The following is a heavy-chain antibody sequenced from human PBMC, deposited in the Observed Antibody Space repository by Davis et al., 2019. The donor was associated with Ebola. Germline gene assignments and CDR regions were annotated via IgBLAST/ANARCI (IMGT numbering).Heavy chain of an antibody. V-gene: IGHV4-4*02. Sequence: MPSETLSLTCADSGGSISSSNWWSWVRQPPGKGLEWIGEIYHSGSTNYNPSLKSRVTISVDKSKNQFSLKLSSVTTADTAVYYCATYYYDSSGYYYGYWGQGTLVTVSS. D-gene: IGHD3-22*01. CDR3: ATYYYDSSGYYYGY. J-gene: IGHJ4*02. CDR2: IYHSGST. CDR1: GGSISSSNW.